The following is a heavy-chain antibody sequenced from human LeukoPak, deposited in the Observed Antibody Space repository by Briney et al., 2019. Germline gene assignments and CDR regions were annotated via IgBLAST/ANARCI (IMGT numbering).Heavy chain of an antibody. CDR2: IYTSGST. Sequence: SETLSLTCTVSGGSISSSSYYWGWIRQPAGKGLEWIGRIYTSGSTNYNPSLKSRVTMSVDTSKNQFSLKLSSVTAADTAVYYCAKSGSPFYYYYYMDVWGKGTTVTVSS. J-gene: IGHJ6*03. D-gene: IGHD1-26*01. V-gene: IGHV4-61*02. CDR1: GGSISSSSYY. CDR3: AKSGSPFYYYYYMDV.